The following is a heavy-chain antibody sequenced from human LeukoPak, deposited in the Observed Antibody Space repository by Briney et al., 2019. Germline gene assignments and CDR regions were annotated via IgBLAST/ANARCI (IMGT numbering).Heavy chain of an antibody. CDR3: ARAFLLGDAFDI. Sequence: GGSLRLSCAASGFTFSSYAMSWVRQAPGKGLEWVSAISGSGGSTYYADSVKGRFTISRDNAKNSLYLQMNSLRAEDTAVYYCARAFLLGDAFDIWGQGTMVTVSS. CDR2: ISGSGGST. V-gene: IGHV3-23*01. CDR1: GFTFSSYA. J-gene: IGHJ3*02. D-gene: IGHD2-15*01.